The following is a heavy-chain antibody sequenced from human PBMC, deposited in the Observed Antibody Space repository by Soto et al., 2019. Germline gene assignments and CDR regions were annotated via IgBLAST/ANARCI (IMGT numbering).Heavy chain of an antibody. CDR3: AKDDVLLWFGESPYWFDP. J-gene: IGHJ5*02. CDR1: GFIVSRSY. CDR2: PYNGETS. V-gene: IGHV3-53*05. D-gene: IGHD3-10*01. Sequence: PGGSLRLSCGVSGFIVSRSYMTWVRQAPGKGLEWVSSPYNGETSYYADSVKGRFTISRDNSKNTLYLQMNSLRAEDTAVYYCAKDDVLLWFGESPYWFDPWGQGTLVTVSS.